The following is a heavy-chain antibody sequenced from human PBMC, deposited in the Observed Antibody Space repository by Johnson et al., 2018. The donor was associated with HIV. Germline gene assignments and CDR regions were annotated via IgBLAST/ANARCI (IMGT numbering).Heavy chain of an antibody. V-gene: IGHV3-30*03. CDR3: PRETNSAMAGDAFDI. CDR1: GFTFSSYG. D-gene: IGHD5-18*01. Sequence: QVQLVESGGGVVQPGRSLRLSCAASGFTFSSYGMHWVRQAPGEGLEWVAVTSNDGTNTYYADSVKGRFTISRDNSKNTLYLEMNSLRAEDTAMYYCPRETNSAMAGDAFDIWGQGTMVTVSS. CDR2: TSNDGTNT. J-gene: IGHJ3*02.